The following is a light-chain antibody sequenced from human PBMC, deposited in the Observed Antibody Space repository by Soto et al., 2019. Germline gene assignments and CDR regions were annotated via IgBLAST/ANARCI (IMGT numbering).Light chain of an antibody. Sequence: SVLTQPPSVSEAPGQRVTISCTGSSSNIGAGYEAHWYQQVPGTAPKLLIYENNNRPSGVPDQFSGSKSGTSASLAITGLQAEDEAEYYCQSYDSSLSGYVFGTGTKLTVL. CDR1: SSNIGAGYE. CDR3: QSYDSSLSGYV. V-gene: IGLV1-40*01. J-gene: IGLJ1*01. CDR2: ENN.